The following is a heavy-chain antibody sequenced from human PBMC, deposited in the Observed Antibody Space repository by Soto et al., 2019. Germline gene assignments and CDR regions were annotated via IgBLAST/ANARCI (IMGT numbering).Heavy chain of an antibody. J-gene: IGHJ6*02. Sequence: GGSLRLSCAASGFTFSSYGMHWVRQAPGKGLEWVAVISYDGSNKYYADSVKGRFTISRDNSKNTLYLQMNSLRAEDTAVYYCAKDANGWLFPYYYGMDVWGQGTTVTVSS. D-gene: IGHD3-22*01. V-gene: IGHV3-30*18. CDR1: GFTFSSYG. CDR3: AKDANGWLFPYYYGMDV. CDR2: ISYDGSNK.